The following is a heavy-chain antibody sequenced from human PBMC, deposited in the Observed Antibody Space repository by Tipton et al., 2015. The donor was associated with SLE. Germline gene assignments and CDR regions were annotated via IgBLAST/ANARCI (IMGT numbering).Heavy chain of an antibody. J-gene: IGHJ4*02. CDR3: AKHSAGLSYFDF. Sequence: SLRLSCAASGFSFRSYAMSWVRQAPGKGLEWVSVIYSGDSGAVYPDSVKGRFTISRDDSKSTVFLQMDGLRAEDTAIYYCAKHSAGLSYFDFWGQGALVTVSS. V-gene: IGHV3-23*03. CDR1: GFSFRSYA. D-gene: IGHD4/OR15-4a*01. CDR2: IYSGDSGA.